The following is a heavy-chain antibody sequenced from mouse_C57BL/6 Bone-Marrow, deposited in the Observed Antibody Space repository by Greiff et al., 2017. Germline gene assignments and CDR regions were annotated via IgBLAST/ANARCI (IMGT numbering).Heavy chain of an antibody. Sequence: VQLQQPGAELVKPGASVKMSCKASGYTFTSYWITWVKQRPGQGLEWIGDIYPGSGSTNYNEKFKSKATLTVDTSSSTAYMQLSSLTSEDSAVYYCARWGLGPNWYFDVWGTGTTVTVSS. V-gene: IGHV1-55*01. CDR1: GYTFTSYW. CDR2: IYPGSGST. D-gene: IGHD4-1*01. CDR3: ARWGLGPNWYFDV. J-gene: IGHJ1*03.